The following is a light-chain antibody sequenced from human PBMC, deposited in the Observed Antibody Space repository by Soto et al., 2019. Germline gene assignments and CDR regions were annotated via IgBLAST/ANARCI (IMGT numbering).Light chain of an antibody. J-gene: IGKJ5*01. V-gene: IGKV3-11*01. CDR2: DAT. Sequence: EIVLTQSPVIVSLSPGERATLSCRASQTVDNFLAWYQLKPGKAPRLLIYDATKRASGIPVRFTGSGSGTDFILTISNIEAEDVAIYCCQQRKKWPPITFGQGTRLDIK. CDR3: QQRKKWPPIT. CDR1: QTVDNF.